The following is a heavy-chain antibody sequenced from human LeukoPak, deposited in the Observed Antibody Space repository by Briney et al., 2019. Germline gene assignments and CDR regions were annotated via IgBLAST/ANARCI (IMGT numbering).Heavy chain of an antibody. V-gene: IGHV1-24*01. Sequence: ASVKVSCKVSGYTLTELSMHWVRQAPGKGLEWMGGFDPEDGETIYAQKFQGRVTMTTDTSTSTAYMELRSLRSDDTAVYYCATEVSYSSGWFDYWGQGTLVTVSS. D-gene: IGHD6-19*01. CDR1: GYTLTELS. CDR3: ATEVSYSSGWFDY. J-gene: IGHJ4*02. CDR2: FDPEDGET.